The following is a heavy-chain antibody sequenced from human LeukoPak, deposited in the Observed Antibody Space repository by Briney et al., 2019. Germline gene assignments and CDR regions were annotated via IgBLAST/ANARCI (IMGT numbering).Heavy chain of an antibody. CDR1: GYTFTGYY. CDR2: INPDSGGT. V-gene: IGHV1-2*06. Sequence: ASVKVSRKASGYTFTGYYMHWVRQAPGQGLEWMGRINPDSGGTNYAQKFQGRVTMTRDTSISTAYMELSRLRSDDTAVYYCARGGAGSSGYYADYYYGMDVWGQGTTVTVSS. CDR3: ARGGAGSSGYYADYYYGMDV. D-gene: IGHD3-22*01. J-gene: IGHJ6*02.